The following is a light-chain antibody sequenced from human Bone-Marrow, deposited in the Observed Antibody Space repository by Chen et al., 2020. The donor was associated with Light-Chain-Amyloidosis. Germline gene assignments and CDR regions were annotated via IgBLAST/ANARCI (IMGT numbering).Light chain of an antibody. CDR2: DVT. V-gene: IGLV2-14*03. Sequence: QSALTQPASVSASPGQSITLSCTGTISDIGGYNFVSWFQQHPGKAPKLMIYDVTNRPSGVSNRFSGSKSGNTAYLTISGLQAEDEADYYCSSWTSSTNFDVFGTGTQVTV. CDR1: ISDIGGYNF. CDR3: SSWTSSTNFDV. J-gene: IGLJ1*01.